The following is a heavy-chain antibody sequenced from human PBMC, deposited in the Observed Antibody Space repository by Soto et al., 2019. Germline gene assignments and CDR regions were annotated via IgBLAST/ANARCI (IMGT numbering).Heavy chain of an antibody. Sequence: EVQLLESGGGLVQPGGSLRLSCAASGFTFSSYAMSWVRQAPGKGLEWVSAISGSGGSTYYADSVKGRFTISRDNSKNTLYLQXXSLRAEDTVVXXXXXXXXXXVVVVAATLDYWGQGTLVTVSS. J-gene: IGHJ4*02. D-gene: IGHD2-15*01. V-gene: IGHV3-23*01. CDR2: ISGSGGST. CDR3: XXXXXXXVVVVAATLDY. CDR1: GFTFSSYA.